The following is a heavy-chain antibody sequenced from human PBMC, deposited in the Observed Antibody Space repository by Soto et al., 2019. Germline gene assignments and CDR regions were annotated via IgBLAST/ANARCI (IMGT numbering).Heavy chain of an antibody. CDR2: ISRSSRNI. Sequence: PGGSLRLSCEGSGFTFSSYEFNWVRQAPGKGLEWVSSISRSSRNIYYADSVKGRFTISRDNAKNALYLHMNSLRAGDTAVYYCARDLKVAGTNSFYYYGMDVWGQGTKVTV. CDR1: GFTFSSYE. D-gene: IGHD6-19*01. J-gene: IGHJ6*02. V-gene: IGHV3-21*01. CDR3: ARDLKVAGTNSFYYYGMDV.